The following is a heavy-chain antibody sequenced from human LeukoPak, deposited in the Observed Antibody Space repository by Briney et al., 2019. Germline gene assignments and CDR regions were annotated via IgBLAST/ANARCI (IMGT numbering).Heavy chain of an antibody. CDR2: VSYDGGSK. CDR1: GFAFSSYA. Sequence: GGSLRLSCAASGFAFSSYAMHWVRQGPGKGLEWVALVSYDGGSKYYADSVKGRITISRDNSKNTLHLQMNSLRTEDTAVYYCASTYYDFWSGYRPLDVWGKGTTVTVSS. CDR3: ASTYYDFWSGYRPLDV. J-gene: IGHJ6*04. D-gene: IGHD3-3*01. V-gene: IGHV3-30-3*01.